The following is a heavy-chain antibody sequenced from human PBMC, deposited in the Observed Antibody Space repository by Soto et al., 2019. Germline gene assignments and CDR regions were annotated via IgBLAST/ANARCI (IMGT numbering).Heavy chain of an antibody. CDR3: ARGVSSGGALYGMDV. J-gene: IGHJ6*02. Sequence: QVQLVQSGAEVKKPGSSVKVSCKASGGTFSSYTISWVRQAPGQGLEWMGRIIPILGIANYAQKFQGRITKTADKSTSTAYMELSSLRCEDTAVYYCARGVSSGGALYGMDVWGHGTTVTVAS. V-gene: IGHV1-69*02. CDR2: IIPILGIA. D-gene: IGHD6-19*01. CDR1: GGTFSSYT.